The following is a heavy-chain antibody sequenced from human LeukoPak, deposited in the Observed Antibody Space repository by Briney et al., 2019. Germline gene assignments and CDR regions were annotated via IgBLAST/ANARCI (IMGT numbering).Heavy chain of an antibody. Sequence: PSETLSLTCTVSGGSIRRDGDLWGWLRQPPGKGLEWIGTISHGGRTYYNPSLKSRVTISVETTKNQFSLKLSSVTATDTAVYYCARHADCIGDCYRNWGQGTLVTVYS. CDR1: GGSIRRDGDL. D-gene: IGHD2-21*02. CDR2: ISHGGRT. CDR3: ARHADCIGDCYRN. J-gene: IGHJ4*02. V-gene: IGHV4-39*01.